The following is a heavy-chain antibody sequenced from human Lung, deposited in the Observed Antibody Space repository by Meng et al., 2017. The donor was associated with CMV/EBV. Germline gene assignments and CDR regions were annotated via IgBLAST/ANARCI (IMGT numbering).Heavy chain of an antibody. J-gene: IGHJ4*02. Sequence: SCAASEFTFSNYAMSWVRQAPGRGLEWVSAITASGGSTYYTDSVKGRFTVSRDNSKNTLYLQMNNLRAEDTAVFYCAKAFSASWYREYYDYWGQGALVTFSS. D-gene: IGHD6-13*01. V-gene: IGHV3-23*01. CDR2: ITASGGST. CDR1: EFTFSNYA. CDR3: AKAFSASWYREYYDY.